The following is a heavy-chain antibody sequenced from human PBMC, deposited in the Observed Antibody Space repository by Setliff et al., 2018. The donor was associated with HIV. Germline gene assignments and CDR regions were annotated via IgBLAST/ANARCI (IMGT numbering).Heavy chain of an antibody. CDR3: ARDRGSYNFWSGLARGDNWFDP. V-gene: IGHV4-59*01. D-gene: IGHD3-3*01. CDR1: GASISTYY. CDR2: IFYSGSS. Sequence: SETLSLTCTVSGASISTYYWSWIRQPPGKGLEWIGYIFYSGSSNYNPSLKSRVTMSVDTSKNQFSLNLTSVTAADTAVYYFARDRGSYNFWSGLARGDNWFDPWGQGTLVTVSS. J-gene: IGHJ5*02.